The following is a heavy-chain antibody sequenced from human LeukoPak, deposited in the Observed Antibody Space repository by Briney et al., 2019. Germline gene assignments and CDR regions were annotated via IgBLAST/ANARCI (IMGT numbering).Heavy chain of an antibody. Sequence: GSLRLSCTASGFTFGDYAMSWVRQSPGKGLEWIGEVSHDGDTNYNPSLKSRVSISVDTSNDQFSLKLSSVTAADTGVYYCARRALDYDDVAYFYARCSDVWGQGIKVTVS. CDR2: VSHDGDT. V-gene: IGHV4-34*01. J-gene: IGHJ6*02. CDR3: ARRALDYDDVAYFYARCSDV. D-gene: IGHD4-17*01. CDR1: GFTFGDYA.